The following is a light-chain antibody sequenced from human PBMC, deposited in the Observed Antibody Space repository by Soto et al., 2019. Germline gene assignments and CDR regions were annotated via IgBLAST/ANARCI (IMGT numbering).Light chain of an antibody. V-gene: IGKV3-15*01. CDR1: QRIDN. Sequence: EIVMTQSPATLSVSPGERATLSCRASQRIDNFVWYQQKPGQAPRLLLYSISTRANGIPARFSGSGSGTAFTLTISSLQSEDFAVYYCQQCSSWPYTFGQGTKLEIK. J-gene: IGKJ2*01. CDR3: QQCSSWPYT. CDR2: SIS.